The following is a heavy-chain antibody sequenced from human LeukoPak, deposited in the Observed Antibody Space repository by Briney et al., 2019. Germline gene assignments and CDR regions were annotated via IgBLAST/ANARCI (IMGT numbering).Heavy chain of an antibody. Sequence: GESLKISFKGSGYIFASYWIAWVREMRGKGLECMGIIYPGDSDTRYSPSIQGHVTISADKSISTAYLQWSSLKASDTAMCCCARPRDGYHFSLDYWGQRTLVTVSS. J-gene: IGHJ4*02. CDR1: GYIFASYW. D-gene: IGHD5-24*01. CDR3: ARPRDGYHFSLDY. CDR2: IYPGDSDT. V-gene: IGHV5-51*01.